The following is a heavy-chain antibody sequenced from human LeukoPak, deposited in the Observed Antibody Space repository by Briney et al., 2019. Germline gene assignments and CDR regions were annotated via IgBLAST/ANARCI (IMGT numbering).Heavy chain of an antibody. D-gene: IGHD6-19*01. CDR3: ARAPHYIAVAGKAFDY. CDR1: GFTFSSYA. Sequence: GGSLRLSCAASGFTFSSYAMHWVRQAPGKGLEWVAVISYDGSNKYYADSVKGRSTISRDNSKNTLYLQMNSLRAEDTAVYYCARAPHYIAVAGKAFDYWGQGTLVTVSS. CDR2: ISYDGSNK. V-gene: IGHV3-30-3*01. J-gene: IGHJ4*02.